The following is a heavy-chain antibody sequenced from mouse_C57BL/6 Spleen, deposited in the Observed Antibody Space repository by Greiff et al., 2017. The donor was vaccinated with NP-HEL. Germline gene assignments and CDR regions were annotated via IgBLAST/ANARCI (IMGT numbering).Heavy chain of an antibody. D-gene: IGHD2-5*01. CDR3: ARYSNFDY. V-gene: IGHV1-55*01. CDR1: GYTFTSYW. Sequence: QVQLQQPGAELVKPGASVKMSCKASGYTFTSYWITWVKQRPGQGLEWIGDLYPGSGSTNYNEKFTSKSTLPSDTSSSTAYMQLSSLTSEDSAVYSSARYSNFDYWGQGTTLTVSS. CDR2: LYPGSGST. J-gene: IGHJ2*01.